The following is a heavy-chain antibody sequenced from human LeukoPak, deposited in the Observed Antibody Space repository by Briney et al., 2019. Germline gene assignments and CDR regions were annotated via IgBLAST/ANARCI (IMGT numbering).Heavy chain of an antibody. CDR2: INHSGST. J-gene: IGHJ5*02. D-gene: IGHD5-12*01. CDR3: ARASRMVATPFDP. V-gene: IGHV4-34*01. CDR1: GGSFSGYY. Sequence: SETLSLTCAVYGGSFSGYYWSWIRQPPGKGLEWIGEINHSGSTNYNPSLKSRVTISVDTSKNQFSLKLSSVTAADTAVYYCARASRMVATPFDPWGQGTLVTASS.